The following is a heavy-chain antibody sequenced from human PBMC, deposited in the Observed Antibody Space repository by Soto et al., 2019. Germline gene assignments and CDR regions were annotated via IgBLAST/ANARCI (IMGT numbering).Heavy chain of an antibody. J-gene: IGHJ6*02. V-gene: IGHV4-59*01. CDR1: GDSIDRYC. D-gene: IGHD3-3*01. Sequence: LQTLSLTCTVSGDSIDRYCRSWIRQPPGQGLEWIGNIYYSGSTKYNTSLQSRVTISVDTSKNQFFLKLSSVTAADTAVYYCTRDGGRYYAMDVWGQGTTVTVSS. CDR2: IYYSGST. CDR3: TRDGGRYYAMDV.